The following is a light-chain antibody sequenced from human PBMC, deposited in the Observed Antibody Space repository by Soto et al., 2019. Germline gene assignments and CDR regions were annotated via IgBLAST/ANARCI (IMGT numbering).Light chain of an antibody. J-gene: IGKJ2*01. CDR2: WAS. V-gene: IGKV4-1*01. CDR3: QQYYNTPYT. CDR1: QSVLYRSSNKSY. Sequence: DIVMTQSPDSLAVSLGERATINCKSSQSVLYRSSNKSYLAWYQQRPGQPPTLLLNWASTRESGVPDRFIGSGSETDFTLTISSLQAGDEAIYHCQQYYNTPYTFGQGTTLEIK.